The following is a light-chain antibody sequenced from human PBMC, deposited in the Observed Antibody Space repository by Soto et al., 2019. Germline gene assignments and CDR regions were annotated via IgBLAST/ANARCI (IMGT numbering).Light chain of an antibody. CDR3: QQRSNWPPGT. CDR2: DAS. J-gene: IGKJ1*01. V-gene: IGKV3-11*01. CDR1: QSVSNY. Sequence: VLTQSPGTLSVSPGERATLSCRSSQSVSNYVAWYQQRPGQAPRLLIYDASNRATGIPARFSGSGSGTDFTLTISSLEPEDFAVYYCQQRSNWPPGTLGQGTKVDIK.